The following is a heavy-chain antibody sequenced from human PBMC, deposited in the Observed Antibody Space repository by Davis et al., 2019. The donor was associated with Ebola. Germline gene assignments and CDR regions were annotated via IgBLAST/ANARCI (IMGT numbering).Heavy chain of an antibody. J-gene: IGHJ4*02. CDR3: AKVPMYYDFWSGYWPY. V-gene: IGHV3-23*01. CDR2: ISGSGGST. CDR1: GSTFSSYA. Sequence: PGESLKTSCAASGSTFSSYAMSWARQAPGKALDWVSAISGSGGSTYYADSVKGRFTISRDNSKNTLYLQRNSLRAEDTAVYYCAKVPMYYDFWSGYWPYWGQGTLVTVSS. D-gene: IGHD3-3*01.